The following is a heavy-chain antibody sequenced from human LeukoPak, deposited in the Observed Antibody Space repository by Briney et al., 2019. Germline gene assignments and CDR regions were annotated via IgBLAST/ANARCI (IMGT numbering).Heavy chain of an antibody. Sequence: ASVKVSCKASGYTFTGYYMHWVRQAPGQGLEWMGWINPNSGGTNYAQKFQGRVTMTRDTSISTAYMELSRLRSDDTAVYYCARDIADYNDYWHFDLWGRGTLVTVSS. V-gene: IGHV1-2*02. D-gene: IGHD4-11*01. CDR3: ARDIADYNDYWHFDL. CDR1: GYTFTGYY. J-gene: IGHJ2*01. CDR2: INPNSGGT.